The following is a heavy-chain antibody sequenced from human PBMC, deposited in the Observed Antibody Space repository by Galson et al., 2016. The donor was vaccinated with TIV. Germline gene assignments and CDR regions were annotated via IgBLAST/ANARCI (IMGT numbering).Heavy chain of an antibody. V-gene: IGHV3-49*03. D-gene: IGHD1-26*01. CDR1: GFTFGHYA. J-gene: IGHJ3*02. CDR3: PRTAMGSTRNAFDI. Sequence: SLRLSCAASGFTFGHYAVNWFRQAPGKGLEWVGFITSKTFGATTEYAASVKGRFTISRDDSKNIAYLQMNSLNTEDTAVYYCPRTAMGSTRNAFDIWGQGTVVTVSS. CDR2: ITSKTFGATT.